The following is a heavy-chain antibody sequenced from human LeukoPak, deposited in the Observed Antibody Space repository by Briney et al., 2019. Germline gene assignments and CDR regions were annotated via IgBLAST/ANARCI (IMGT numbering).Heavy chain of an antibody. CDR1: GFTFSSYT. D-gene: IGHD3-22*01. Sequence: GGSLRLSCAASGFTFSSYTMNWVRQAPGKGLEWVSYISGSSRVIYYADSVKGRFTISRDNAKNSLYLQMNSLRDEDTAVYYCARDFDTSGYTFDYWGQGTLVTVSS. J-gene: IGHJ4*02. V-gene: IGHV3-48*02. CDR3: ARDFDTSGYTFDY. CDR2: ISGSSRVI.